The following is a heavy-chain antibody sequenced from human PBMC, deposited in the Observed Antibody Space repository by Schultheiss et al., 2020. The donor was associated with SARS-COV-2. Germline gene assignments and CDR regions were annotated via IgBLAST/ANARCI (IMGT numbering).Heavy chain of an antibody. J-gene: IGHJ4*02. V-gene: IGHV3-21*01. D-gene: IGHD3-10*01. CDR2: ISRSSDST. CDR1: GFTFSNFN. Sequence: GESLKISCAASGFTFSNFNMNWVRQAPGKGLEWVSSISRSSDSTSYADSVKGRFTISRDNAKNLLYLQMNSLRVEDTAVYYCARGGFSMVRGVFDYWGQGTLVTVSS. CDR3: ARGGFSMVRGVFDY.